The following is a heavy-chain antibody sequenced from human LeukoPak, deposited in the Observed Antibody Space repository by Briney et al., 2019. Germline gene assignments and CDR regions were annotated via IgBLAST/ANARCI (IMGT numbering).Heavy chain of an antibody. Sequence: PSETLSLTCTVSGGYLGSHYWTWIRQPPGKGLEWIGYIYDSGSTYYHPSLKSRVTISVDTSKNQFSLKLSSVTAADTAVYYCARVSSGWLYYFDYWRQGTLVTVSS. CDR2: IYDSGST. J-gene: IGHJ4*02. CDR1: GGYLGSHY. V-gene: IGHV4-59*11. CDR3: ARVSSGWLYYFDY. D-gene: IGHD6-19*01.